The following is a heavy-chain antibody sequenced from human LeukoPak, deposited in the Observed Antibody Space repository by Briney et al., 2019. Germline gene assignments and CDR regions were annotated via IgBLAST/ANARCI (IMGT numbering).Heavy chain of an antibody. J-gene: IGHJ5*02. CDR2: IIPIFGTA. D-gene: IGHD4-17*01. V-gene: IGHV1-69*13. Sequence: GASVKVSCKASGGTFSSYAISWVRQAPGQGLEWMGGIIPIFGTANYAQKFQGRVTITADVSTSTAYMELSSLRSEDTAVYYCARGKGAYGDYDVANWFDPWGQGTLVTVSS. CDR3: ARGKGAYGDYDVANWFDP. CDR1: GGTFSSYA.